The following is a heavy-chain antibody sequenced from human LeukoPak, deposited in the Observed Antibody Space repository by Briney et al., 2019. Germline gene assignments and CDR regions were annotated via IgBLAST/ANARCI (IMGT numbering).Heavy chain of an antibody. V-gene: IGHV3-23*01. Sequence: PGGPLKLPWAASGFTFSTYAMTGFRQPPGRGLGWFSAISDRGGDTYYAYSVKGRFTISRDNSKNTLYLQMNSLRAEDTAVYYCAKGSSPLGHFDYWGQGTLVTVSS. CDR1: GFTFSTYA. CDR3: AKGSSPLGHFDY. D-gene: IGHD6-13*01. CDR2: ISDRGGDT. J-gene: IGHJ4*02.